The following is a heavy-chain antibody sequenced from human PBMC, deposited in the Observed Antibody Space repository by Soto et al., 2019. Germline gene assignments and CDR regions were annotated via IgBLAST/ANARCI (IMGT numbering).Heavy chain of an antibody. CDR1: GFSLSNAGLG. V-gene: IGHV2-26*04. CDR2: IFSNDEK. Sequence: QVTVKESGPVLVKPTETLTLTCTVSGFSLSNAGLGVSWIRQPPGKALEWLAHIFSNDEKSYSTSLKSRLTFSKDTSKSQVVLTMTNMDPVDTATYYCASTYSTSWYWSDPWGQGTLVTVSS. D-gene: IGHD6-13*01. J-gene: IGHJ5*02. CDR3: ASTYSTSWYWSDP.